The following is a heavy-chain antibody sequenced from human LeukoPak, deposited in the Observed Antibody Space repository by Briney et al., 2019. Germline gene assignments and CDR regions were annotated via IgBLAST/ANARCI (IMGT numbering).Heavy chain of an antibody. J-gene: IGHJ4*02. V-gene: IGHV3-23*01. D-gene: IGHD3-22*01. CDR3: EKVTPAYYYDRSGYPNHFDY. CDR1: GFTFSSYA. CDR2: ISGSGGST. Sequence: GGSLRLSCAASGFTFSSYAMSWVRQAPGKGLEWVSAISGSGGSTYYADSVKGRFTISRDNSKNTLYLQMNSLRAEDTAVYYCEKVTPAYYYDRSGYPNHFDYWGQGTLVTVSS.